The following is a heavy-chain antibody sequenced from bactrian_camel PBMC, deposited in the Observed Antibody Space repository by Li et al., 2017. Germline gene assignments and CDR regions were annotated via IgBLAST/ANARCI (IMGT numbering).Heavy chain of an antibody. CDR2: IDSDGRT. Sequence: HVQQVESGGGLVQPGGSLRLSCVVSGYRYSTYCMGWFRQVPGNEREPLASIDSDGRTSVADSVKGRFTISQDGAKNTLYLHMNNLKPEDTAMYHCAASGGKLARWCHEFPVNCVSCLDNWGQGTQVTVS. D-gene: IGHD7*01. CDR1: GYRYSTYC. J-gene: IGHJ4*01. V-gene: IGHV3S53*01. CDR3: AASGGKLARWCHEFPVNCVSCLDN.